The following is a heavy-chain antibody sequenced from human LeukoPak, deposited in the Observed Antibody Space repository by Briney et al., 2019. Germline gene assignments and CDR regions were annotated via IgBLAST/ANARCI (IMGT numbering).Heavy chain of an antibody. J-gene: IGHJ3*02. Sequence: GGSLRLPCAASGFTFSDYYMSWIRQAPGKGLEWVSYISSSGSTIYYADSVKGRFTISRDNAKNSLYLQMNSLRAEDTAVYYCASMGSWPQGGAFDIWGQGTMVTVSS. CDR2: ISSSGSTI. CDR3: ASMGSWPQGGAFDI. V-gene: IGHV3-11*01. CDR1: GFTFSDYY. D-gene: IGHD6-13*01.